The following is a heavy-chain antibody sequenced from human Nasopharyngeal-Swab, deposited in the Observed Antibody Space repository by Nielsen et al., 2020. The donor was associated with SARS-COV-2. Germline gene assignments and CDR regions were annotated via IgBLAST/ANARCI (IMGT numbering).Heavy chain of an antibody. J-gene: IGHJ4*02. D-gene: IGHD6-19*01. CDR1: GGSISSSSYY. Sequence: GSLRLSCTVSGGSISSSSYYWGWIRQPPGKGLEWIGSIYYSGSTYYNPSLKSRVTISVDTSKNQFSLKLSSGTAADTAVYYCARRGRIAVAGFFDYWGQGTLVTVSS. V-gene: IGHV4-39*01. CDR2: IYYSGST. CDR3: ARRGRIAVAGFFDY.